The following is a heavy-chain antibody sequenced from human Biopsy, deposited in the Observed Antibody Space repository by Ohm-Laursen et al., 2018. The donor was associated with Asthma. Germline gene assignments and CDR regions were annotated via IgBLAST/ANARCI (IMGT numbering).Heavy chain of an antibody. Sequence: SLRLSCAASGFSFSRYGMHWVRQAPGKGLEWVAVISFDGSNKYYGDSVKGRFTIARDNSKSTLDLQMNSLREEDTAVYYCVRDGTDDAFDIWGQGTVVSVSS. D-gene: IGHD1-1*01. CDR2: ISFDGSNK. CDR3: VRDGTDDAFDI. CDR1: GFSFSRYG. J-gene: IGHJ3*02. V-gene: IGHV3-30*03.